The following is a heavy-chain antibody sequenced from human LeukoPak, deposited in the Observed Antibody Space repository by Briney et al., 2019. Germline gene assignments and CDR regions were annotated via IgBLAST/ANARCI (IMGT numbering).Heavy chain of an antibody. J-gene: IGHJ4*02. CDR1: GASVSGSPYY. CDR2: IYSSGST. CDR3: AKSGGYGLIDY. D-gene: IGHD1-26*01. V-gene: IGHV4-39*01. Sequence: SGTLSLTCTVSGASVSGSPYYWGWIRQPPGKGLEWIGSIYSSGSTYHNASLQSRVTISIETSKNQISLRLNSVTAADTAIYYCAKSGGYGLIDYWGQGTLVTVSS.